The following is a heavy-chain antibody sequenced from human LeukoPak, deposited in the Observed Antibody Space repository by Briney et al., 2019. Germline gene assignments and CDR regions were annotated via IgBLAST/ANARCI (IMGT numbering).Heavy chain of an antibody. V-gene: IGHV3-33*01. CDR1: GFTLSSYA. Sequence: PGRSLRLSCTVSGFTLSSYAMHWVRQAPGKGLEWVAIIWYDGSNKYHADSVKGRFTISRDNSKNTLFLQMNSLRAEDTAVYYCARDPLWPVYYHYYGMDVWGQGTTVTVS. CDR2: IWYDGSNK. CDR3: ARDPLWPVYYHYYGMDV. D-gene: IGHD2-21*01. J-gene: IGHJ6*02.